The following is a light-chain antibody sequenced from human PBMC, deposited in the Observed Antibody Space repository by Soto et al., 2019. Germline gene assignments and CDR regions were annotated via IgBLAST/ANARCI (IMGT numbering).Light chain of an antibody. Sequence: DIQMTQSPSTLSGSVGDRVTITCRASQTISSWLAWYQQKPGKAPKLLIYKASTLKSGVPSRFSGSGSGTDFTLTISSLQPEDSAIYYCQQLHSYPITFGHGTRLEIK. CDR3: QQLHSYPIT. CDR2: KAS. CDR1: QTISSW. J-gene: IGKJ5*01. V-gene: IGKV1-5*03.